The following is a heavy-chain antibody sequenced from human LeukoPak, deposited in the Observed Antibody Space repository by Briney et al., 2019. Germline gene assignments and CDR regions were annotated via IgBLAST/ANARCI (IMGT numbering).Heavy chain of an antibody. CDR1: GSTFSHYW. V-gene: IGHV3-7*01. J-gene: IGHJ4*02. CDR2: IKQDGSDI. Sequence: VGSLRLSCAASGSTFSHYWMSWVRQAPGKGLEWVANIKQDGSDIYYVDSVKGRFTISRDNAKNSLYLQMNSLRAEDTAVYYCTRSGTYVFDFWGQGTLVTVSS. CDR3: TRSGTYVFDF. D-gene: IGHD1-26*01.